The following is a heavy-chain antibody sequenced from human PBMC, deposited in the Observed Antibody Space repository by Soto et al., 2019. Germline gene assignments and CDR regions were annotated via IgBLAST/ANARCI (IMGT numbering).Heavy chain of an antibody. CDR2: IYSSGTT. J-gene: IGHJ4*02. D-gene: IGHD6-19*01. CDR3: ARGGGVTVAGMYY. Sequence: SETLSLTCTVSGGSIRSYCWTWIRQPPGKGLEWIGYIYSSGTTKYNPSLKSRVTISVDTSKNQFPLRLSSVTAADTAVYYCARGGGVTVAGMYYWGQGTLVTVSS. V-gene: IGHV4-59*01. CDR1: GGSIRSYC.